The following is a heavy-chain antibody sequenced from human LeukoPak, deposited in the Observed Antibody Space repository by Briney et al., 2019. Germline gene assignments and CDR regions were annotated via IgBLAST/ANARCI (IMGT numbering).Heavy chain of an antibody. CDR2: IYSDGSIT. CDR3: ARRSAAKGAFDV. Sequence: GGSLRLSCAASGFDFSSYWMHWVRQAPGKGLVWVSRIYSDGSITTYADSVKGRFTISRDNAKNTLYLQMNSLGAEDTAVYYCARRSAAKGAFDVWGQGTTVTVS. V-gene: IGHV3-74*03. J-gene: IGHJ3*01. CDR1: GFDFSSYW. D-gene: IGHD2-2*01.